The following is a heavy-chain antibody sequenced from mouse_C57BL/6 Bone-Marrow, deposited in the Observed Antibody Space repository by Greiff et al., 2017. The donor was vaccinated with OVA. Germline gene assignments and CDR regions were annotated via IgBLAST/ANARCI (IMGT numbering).Heavy chain of an antibody. CDR2: IHPNSGST. CDR1: GYTFTSYW. D-gene: IGHD2-4*01. Sequence: VQLQQPGAELVKPGASVKLSCKASGYTFTSYWMHWVKQRPGQGLEWIGMIHPNSGSTNYNEKFKSKATLTVDKPSSTAYMQLSSLTSEDSAVYYCARGGVIYYDYPFAYWGQGTLVTVSA. J-gene: IGHJ3*01. V-gene: IGHV1-64*01. CDR3: ARGGVIYYDYPFAY.